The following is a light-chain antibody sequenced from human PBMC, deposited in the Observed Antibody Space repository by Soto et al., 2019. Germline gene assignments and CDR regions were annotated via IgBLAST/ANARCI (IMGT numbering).Light chain of an antibody. CDR2: GAS. V-gene: IGKV3-20*01. Sequence: EIVLTQSPGTLSLSPGERATLSCRASQSVSSSNLAWYQQKPGQAPRLLIYGASSRATGIPDRLSGSGSGTDFTLTISRLEPEDFAVYYCQQYGSSWTFGQGTKV. CDR3: QQYGSSWT. J-gene: IGKJ1*01. CDR1: QSVSSSN.